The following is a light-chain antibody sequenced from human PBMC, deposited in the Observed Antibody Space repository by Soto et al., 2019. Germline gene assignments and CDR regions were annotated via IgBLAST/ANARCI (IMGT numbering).Light chain of an antibody. CDR1: QGINNY. CDR2: AAS. Sequence: DIQMTQSPSSLSASVGDRATFTCRASQGINNYGAWYQQKRGKAPKLLIYAASTLQSGVPSRFSGSGSGTDFTLTISSLQPEYVATYFCQTYKRVPLFGPGTRVDIK. J-gene: IGKJ3*01. CDR3: QTYKRVPL. V-gene: IGKV1-27*01.